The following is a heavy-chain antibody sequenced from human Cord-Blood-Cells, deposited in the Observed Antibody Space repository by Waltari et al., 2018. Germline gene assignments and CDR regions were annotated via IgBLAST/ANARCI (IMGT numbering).Heavy chain of an antibody. CDR2: IIPIFGTA. Sequence: QVQLVQSGAEVQKPGSSLEVSCKASGGTLSSYDISWVRPAPGQGLEWMGGIIPIFGTANYAQKFQGRVTITADESTSTAYMELSSLRSEDTAVYYCAREVWGSGSYFDYWGQGTLVTVSS. V-gene: IGHV1-69*01. CDR1: GGTLSSYD. D-gene: IGHD3-10*01. CDR3: AREVWGSGSYFDY. J-gene: IGHJ4*02.